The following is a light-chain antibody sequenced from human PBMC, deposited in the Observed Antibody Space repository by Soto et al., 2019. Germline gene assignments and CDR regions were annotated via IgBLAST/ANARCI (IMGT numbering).Light chain of an antibody. Sequence: EIVLTQSPATLSLSPGERATLSCRASQSVSTFLAWYQQRPGQAPRLLIYDASKRATGIPTRFSGSGSGTGFTLTISSLEPEDFAVYDCQQRSNWPLTFGGGTKVEIK. CDR3: QQRSNWPLT. CDR1: QSVSTF. V-gene: IGKV3-11*01. CDR2: DAS. J-gene: IGKJ4*01.